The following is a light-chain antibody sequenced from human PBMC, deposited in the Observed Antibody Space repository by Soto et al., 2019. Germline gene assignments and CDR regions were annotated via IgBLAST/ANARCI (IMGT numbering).Light chain of an antibody. V-gene: IGLV1-44*01. CDR2: SND. Sequence: QSVLTQPPSASGTPGQRVTISCSGSTSNIGSHTVNWYQQLPGTAPKLLIYSNDQRPSGVPDRISSSKSGTSASLAISGLQSEDEADYYCSAWDASLNGYVFGTGTKLTVL. J-gene: IGLJ1*01. CDR3: SAWDASLNGYV. CDR1: TSNIGSHT.